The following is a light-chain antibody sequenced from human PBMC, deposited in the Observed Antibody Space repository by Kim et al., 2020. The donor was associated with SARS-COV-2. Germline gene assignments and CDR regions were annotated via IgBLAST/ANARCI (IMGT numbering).Light chain of an antibody. Sequence: APGTTARIACGGNNIGSKSVPCYQQKPGPAPVLVVYDDSDRPSGIPERFSGSNSGNTAALTISRVEAGDEADYYCQVWDSSSDHVVFGGGTQLTVL. J-gene: IGLJ2*01. CDR2: DDS. V-gene: IGLV3-21*03. CDR3: QVWDSSSDHVV. CDR1: NIGSKS.